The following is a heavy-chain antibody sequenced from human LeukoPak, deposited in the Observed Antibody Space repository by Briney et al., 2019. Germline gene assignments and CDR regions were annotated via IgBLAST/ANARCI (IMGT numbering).Heavy chain of an antibody. D-gene: IGHD3-22*01. CDR3: ARDLDDSSGYYYRPRAFDI. V-gene: IGHV1-2*06. CDR2: INPNSGGT. J-gene: IGHJ3*02. Sequence: ASVKVSCKASGYTFTGYYMHWVRQAPGQGLEWMGRINPNSGGTNYAQKFQGRVTMTRDPSISTAYMELSRLRSDDTAVYYCARDLDDSSGYYYRPRAFDIWGQGTIVTVSS. CDR1: GYTFTGYY.